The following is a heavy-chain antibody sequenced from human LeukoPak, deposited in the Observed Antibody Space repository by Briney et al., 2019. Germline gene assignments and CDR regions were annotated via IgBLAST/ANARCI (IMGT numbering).Heavy chain of an antibody. Sequence: SGGSLRLFCAASGFTFDDYAMHWVRQAPGKSLEWVSGISWNSGSIGYADSVKGRFTISRNKSQNTLYLQMNSLRAEDTAVYYCAKDNTRAAFDIWGQGTMVTVSS. V-gene: IGHV3-9*01. CDR2: ISWNSGSI. J-gene: IGHJ3*02. CDR3: AKDNTRAAFDI. CDR1: GFTFDDYA. D-gene: IGHD1-26*01.